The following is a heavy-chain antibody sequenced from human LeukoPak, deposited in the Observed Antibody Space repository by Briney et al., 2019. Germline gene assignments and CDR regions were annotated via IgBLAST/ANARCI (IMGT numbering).Heavy chain of an antibody. J-gene: IGHJ1*01. V-gene: IGHV3-23*01. Sequence: GGSLRLSCAASGFTFSSYAMSWVRQASGKGLEWVSSISVSGGNTDYADSVKGRFAISRDNSKNTLYLQMNSLRAEDTAVYYCAKPRDGYNSRVIEHWGQGTLVTVSS. CDR2: ISVSGGNT. CDR3: AKPRDGYNSRVIEH. CDR1: GFTFSSYA. D-gene: IGHD5-24*01.